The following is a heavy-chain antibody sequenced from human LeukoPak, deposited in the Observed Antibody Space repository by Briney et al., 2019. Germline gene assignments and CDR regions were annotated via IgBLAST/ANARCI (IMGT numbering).Heavy chain of an antibody. J-gene: IGHJ6*04. CDR2: ISYDGSNK. CDR1: GFTFSSYA. CDR3: ARDGRYCSSTSCLYYYYGMDV. D-gene: IGHD2-2*01. Sequence: PGGSLRLSCAASGFTFSSYAMHWVRQAPGKGPEWVAVISYDGSNKYYADSVKGRFTISRDNSKNTLYLQMNSLRAEDTAVYYCARDGRYCSSTSCLYYYYGMDVWAKGPRSPSPQ. V-gene: IGHV3-30*04.